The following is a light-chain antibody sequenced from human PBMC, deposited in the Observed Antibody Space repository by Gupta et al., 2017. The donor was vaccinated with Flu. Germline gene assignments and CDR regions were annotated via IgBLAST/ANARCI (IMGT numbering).Light chain of an antibody. CDR2: CAS. Sequence: IAFTHSPATLSVTPGERATLSCRASQSVSSNLARYQQKPGQAPRILIYCASTRANGIPARFSGSGSGTEFTLTISSLQSEDFAVYYCRQYNNWPRTFGQGTKVEIK. J-gene: IGKJ1*01. CDR1: QSVSSN. CDR3: RQYNNWPRT. V-gene: IGKV3-15*01.